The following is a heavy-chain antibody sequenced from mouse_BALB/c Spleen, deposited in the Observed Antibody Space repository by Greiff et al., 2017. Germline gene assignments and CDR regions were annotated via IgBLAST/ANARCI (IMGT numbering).Heavy chain of an antibody. CDR3: ARRVYDGNRGYFDV. CDR2: ISNGGGST. J-gene: IGHJ1*01. D-gene: IGHD2-1*01. Sequence: EVQGVESGGGLVQPGGSLKLSCAASGFTFSSYTMSWVRQTPEKRLEWVAYISNGGGSTYYPDTVKGRFTISRDNAKNTLYLQMSSLKSEDTAMYYCARRVYDGNRGYFDVWGAGTTVTVSS. V-gene: IGHV5-12-2*01. CDR1: GFTFSSYT.